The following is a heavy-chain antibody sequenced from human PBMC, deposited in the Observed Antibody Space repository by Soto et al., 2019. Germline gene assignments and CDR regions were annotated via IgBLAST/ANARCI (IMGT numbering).Heavy chain of an antibody. J-gene: IGHJ6*02. CDR2: IFDAATT. CDR3: ARDRRGRADGFIYYYGMEV. V-gene: IGHV4-61*01. Sequence: QVHLQESGPGLVKPSGTLSLICSVSGESVGRGTNYWSWVRQAPGRGLEWIGYIFDAATTNYSPYFESRVSISLDAAKNQVSLKLTSVTAADTAIYYCARDRRGRADGFIYYYGMEVWGQGTSVTVSS. D-gene: IGHD4-17*01. CDR1: GESVGRGTNY.